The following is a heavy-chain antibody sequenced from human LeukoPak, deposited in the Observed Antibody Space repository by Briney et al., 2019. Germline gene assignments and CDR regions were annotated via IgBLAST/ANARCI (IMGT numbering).Heavy chain of an antibody. CDR3: AEDPQENRSDWFIQYFDP. J-gene: IGHJ5*02. Sequence: SGGSLRLSCAASGFTFSNYAMSWVRQAPGKGLEWVSATSGSGDYTYYADSVKGRFTISRDNSKNTVYLQMNSLRVEDTAVYYCAEDPQENRSDWFIQYFDPWGQGSLVTVCS. V-gene: IGHV3-23*01. CDR2: TSGSGDYT. CDR1: GFTFSNYA. D-gene: IGHD3-9*01.